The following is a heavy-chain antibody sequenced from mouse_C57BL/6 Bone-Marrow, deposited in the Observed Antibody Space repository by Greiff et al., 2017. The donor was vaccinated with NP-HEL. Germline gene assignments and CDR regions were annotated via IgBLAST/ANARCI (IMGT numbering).Heavy chain of an antibody. CDR2: ISDGGSYT. D-gene: IGHD3-3*01. Sequence: EVKLMESGGGLVKPGGSLKLSCAASGFTFSSYAMSWVRQTPEKRLEWVATISDGGSYTYYPDNVKGRFTISRDNAKNNLYLQMSHLKSEDTAMYYCARDLGTEDWFAYWGQGTLVTVSA. CDR3: ARDLGTEDWFAY. V-gene: IGHV5-4*01. J-gene: IGHJ3*01. CDR1: GFTFSSYA.